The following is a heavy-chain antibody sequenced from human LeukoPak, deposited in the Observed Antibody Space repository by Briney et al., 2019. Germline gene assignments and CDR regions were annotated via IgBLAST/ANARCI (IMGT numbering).Heavy chain of an antibody. Sequence: GGSLRLSCAASGFTFSSYGMHWVRQALGKGLEWVAVISYDGSNKYYADSVKGRFTISRDNSKNTLYLQMNSLRAEDTAVYYCAKDLPYYYDSSGYWSYFDYWGQGTLVTVSS. CDR2: ISYDGSNK. CDR3: AKDLPYYYDSSGYWSYFDY. J-gene: IGHJ4*02. D-gene: IGHD3-22*01. CDR1: GFTFSSYG. V-gene: IGHV3-30*18.